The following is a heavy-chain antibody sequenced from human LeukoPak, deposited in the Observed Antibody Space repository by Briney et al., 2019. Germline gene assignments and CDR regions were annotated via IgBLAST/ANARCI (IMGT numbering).Heavy chain of an antibody. CDR1: GFTFSSYA. Sequence: GSLRLSCAASGFTFSSYAMSWVRQAPGKGLEWVSYISSSGSTIYYADSLKGRFTISRDNAKNSLYLQMNSLRAEDTAVYYCARGYYNFWSGYRAEYYFDYWGQGTLVTVSS. D-gene: IGHD3-3*01. V-gene: IGHV3-48*04. CDR2: ISSSGSTI. J-gene: IGHJ4*02. CDR3: ARGYYNFWSGYRAEYYFDY.